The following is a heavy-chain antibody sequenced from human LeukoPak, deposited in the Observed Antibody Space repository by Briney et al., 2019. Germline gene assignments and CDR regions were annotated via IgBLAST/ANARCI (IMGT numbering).Heavy chain of an antibody. CDR3: ARDRAGGLRFLEWLSAFDY. CDR1: GGSISSSSYY. CDR2: IYYSGST. V-gene: IGHV4-39*07. D-gene: IGHD3-3*01. Sequence: SSETLSLTCTVSGGSISSSSYYWGWIRQPPGKGLEWIGSIYYSGSTYYNPSLKSRVTISVDTSKNQFSLKLSSVTAADTAVYYCARDRAGGLRFLEWLSAFDYWGQGTLVTVSS. J-gene: IGHJ4*02.